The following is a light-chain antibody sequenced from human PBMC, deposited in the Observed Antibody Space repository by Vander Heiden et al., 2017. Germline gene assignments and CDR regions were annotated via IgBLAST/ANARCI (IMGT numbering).Light chain of an antibody. CDR2: RNN. V-gene: IGLV1-47*01. J-gene: IGLJ2*01. Sequence: QSVLTQPPSASGTPGQRVTISCSGSSSNIGSNYVYWYQQLPGTAPKLLIYRNNQRPSGVPDRFSGSKSGTSASLAISGLRSEDEADYYCAAWDDSLSGVVCGGGTKL. CDR3: AAWDDSLSGVV. CDR1: SSNIGSNY.